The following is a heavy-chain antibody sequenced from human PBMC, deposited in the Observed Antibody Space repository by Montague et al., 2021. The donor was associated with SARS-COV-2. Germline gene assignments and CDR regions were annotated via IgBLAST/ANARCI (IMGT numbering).Heavy chain of an antibody. Sequence: SETLSLTCAVDRDSVSGDSWGRIGKPHGGSPVWIAESIQSGSTSYNPSLKSRVTISVDTSKNQFSLKLSSATAADTAVYYCARVPYRLLFVPRYYGMDVWGQGTTVTVSS. V-gene: IGHV4-34*12. CDR1: RDSVSGDS. D-gene: IGHD2-2*01. CDR3: ARVPYRLLFVPRYYGMDV. CDR2: SIQSGST. J-gene: IGHJ6*02.